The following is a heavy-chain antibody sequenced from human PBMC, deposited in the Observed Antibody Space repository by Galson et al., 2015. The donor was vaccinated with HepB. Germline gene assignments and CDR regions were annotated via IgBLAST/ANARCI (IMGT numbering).Heavy chain of an antibody. V-gene: IGHV3-74*01. Sequence: SLRLSCAASGFTFSTYWIYWVRQAPGKGLVLVSRITSDGTATTYADSVKGRFTISRDNAKNTLYLQMNSLRADDTAVYYCARGGTWAFDNWGQGTLVIVSS. CDR3: ARGGTWAFDN. CDR1: GFTFSTYW. D-gene: IGHD7-27*01. CDR2: ITSDGTAT. J-gene: IGHJ4*02.